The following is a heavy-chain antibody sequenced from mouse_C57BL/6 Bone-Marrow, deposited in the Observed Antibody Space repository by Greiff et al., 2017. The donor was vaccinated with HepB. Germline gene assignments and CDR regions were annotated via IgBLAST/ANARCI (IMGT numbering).Heavy chain of an antibody. CDR3: ARDPSYDGFPHY. J-gene: IGHJ2*01. D-gene: IGHD2-3*01. CDR1: GFTFSSYG. CDR2: ISSGGSYT. V-gene: IGHV5-6*01. Sequence: EVQGVESGGDLVKPGGSLKLSCAASGFTFSSYGMSWVRQTPDKRLEWVATISSGGSYTYYPDSVKGRFTITRDNSKNTLYLQMSSLKSEDTAMYYCARDPSYDGFPHYWGQGTTLTVSS.